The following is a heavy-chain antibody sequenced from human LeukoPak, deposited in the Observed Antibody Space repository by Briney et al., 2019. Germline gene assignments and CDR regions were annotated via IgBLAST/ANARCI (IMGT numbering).Heavy chain of an antibody. D-gene: IGHD2-15*01. Sequence: ASLNVSCKTSGYTFTTYGISWLRQAPGQGLEWMGWISAHKGDTEYAQKFQGRVTMTRDTSTSTAYMELQSLTSDDTAVYYCARADIIVVAGATPVGSGFEYWGQGALITVS. J-gene: IGHJ4*02. CDR2: ISAHKGDT. CDR1: GYTFTTYG. CDR3: ARADIIVVAGATPVGSGFEY. V-gene: IGHV1-18*01.